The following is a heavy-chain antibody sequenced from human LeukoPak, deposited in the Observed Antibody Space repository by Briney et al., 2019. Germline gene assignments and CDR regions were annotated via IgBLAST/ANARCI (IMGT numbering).Heavy chain of an antibody. J-gene: IGHJ4*02. CDR3: ATVFFGGSGWYRYFDY. Sequence: ASVKVSCKVSGYTLTELSMHWVRQAPGKGLEWMGGFDPEDGETIYAQKFQGRVTMTEDTSTDTAYMELSSLRAEDTDVYYCATVFFGGSGWYRYFDYWGQGTLVTVSS. CDR1: GYTLTELS. CDR2: FDPEDGET. D-gene: IGHD6-19*01. V-gene: IGHV1-24*01.